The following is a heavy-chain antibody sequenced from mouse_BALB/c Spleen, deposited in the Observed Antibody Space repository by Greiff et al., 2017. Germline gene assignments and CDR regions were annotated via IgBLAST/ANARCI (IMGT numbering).Heavy chain of an antibody. Sequence: QVQLQPPGAELVKPGASVKLSCKASGYTFTSYWMHWVKQRPGQGLEWIGEINPSNGRTNYNEKFKSKATLTVDKSSSTAYMQLSSLTSEDSAVYYCARGSYYYCSSPYWYFDVWGAGTTVTVSS. CDR2: INPSNGRT. V-gene: IGHV1S81*02. D-gene: IGHD1-1*01. J-gene: IGHJ1*01. CDR1: GYTFTSYW. CDR3: ARGSYYYCSSPYWYFDV.